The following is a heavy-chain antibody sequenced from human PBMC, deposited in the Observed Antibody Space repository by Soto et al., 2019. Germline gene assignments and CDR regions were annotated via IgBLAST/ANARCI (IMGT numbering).Heavy chain of an antibody. CDR3: ARDRTPRREVVVTYNCFGP. Sequence: ASVKVSCKASGYSFTSYYMHWVRQAPGQGLEWMGIINPSGGSTSYAQKFQGRVTMTRDTSTSTVYMELSSLRSEDTAVYYCARDRTPRREVVVTYNCFGPWGQGT. D-gene: IGHD3-22*01. V-gene: IGHV1-46*01. J-gene: IGHJ5*02. CDR2: INPSGGST. CDR1: GYSFTSYY.